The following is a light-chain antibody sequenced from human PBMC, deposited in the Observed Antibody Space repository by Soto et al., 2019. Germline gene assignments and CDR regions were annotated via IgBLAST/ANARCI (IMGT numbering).Light chain of an antibody. CDR1: SSDIGAYNY. J-gene: IGLJ1*01. Sequence: QSVLTQPASVSGSPGQSITISCTGSSSDIGAYNYVFWFQQYPGKAPKLIISEVSNRPSGVSNRFSGSKSGTAASLTISGLQTEDEADYFCFSFTTDWTHVFGTGTKLTVL. V-gene: IGLV2-14*01. CDR2: EVS. CDR3: FSFTTDWTHV.